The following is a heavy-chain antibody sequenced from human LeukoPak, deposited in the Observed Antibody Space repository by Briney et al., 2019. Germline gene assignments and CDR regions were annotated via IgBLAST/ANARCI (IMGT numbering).Heavy chain of an antibody. CDR1: GGSISSYY. CDR2: IYYSGST. CDR3: ARAKQRIAVAGGGGMDV. D-gene: IGHD6-19*01. J-gene: IGHJ6*04. V-gene: IGHV4-59*01. Sequence: SETLSLTCTVSGGSISSYYWSWIRQPPGKGLEWIGYIYYSGSTNYNPSLKGRVTISVDTSKNQFSLKLSSVTAADTAVYYCARAKQRIAVAGGGGMDVWGKGTTVTVSS.